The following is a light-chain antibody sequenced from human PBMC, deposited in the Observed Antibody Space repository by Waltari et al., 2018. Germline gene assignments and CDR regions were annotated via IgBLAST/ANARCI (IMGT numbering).Light chain of an antibody. CDR2: DVS. V-gene: IGLV2-14*03. CDR3: SSYTSSSTLVV. CDR1: SSDVGGYNY. Sequence: QSALTQPASVSGSPGQSITISCTGTSSDVGGYNYVSWYQQHPGKAPKLMIYDVSNRPSGFPNLFSGSKSGNTASLTISGLQAEDEADYYCSSYTSSSTLVVFGGGTKLTVL. J-gene: IGLJ2*01.